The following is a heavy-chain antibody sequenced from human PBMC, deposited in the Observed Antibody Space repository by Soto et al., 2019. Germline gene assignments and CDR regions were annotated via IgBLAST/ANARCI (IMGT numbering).Heavy chain of an antibody. CDR3: AKDVSSRRWFDP. D-gene: IGHD3-16*01. CDR2: MQHTGNT. V-gene: IGHV4-4*07. CDR1: GASIRSYH. J-gene: IGHJ5*02. Sequence: QVQLQESGPGLVKPSETLSLTCAVSGASIRSYHWSWIRQPAGEGLEWIGRMQHTGNTNYNPSLKSRVTMSVDTSKNQISLKMTSVTAADTAVYFCAKDVSSRRWFDPWGQGILVIVSS.